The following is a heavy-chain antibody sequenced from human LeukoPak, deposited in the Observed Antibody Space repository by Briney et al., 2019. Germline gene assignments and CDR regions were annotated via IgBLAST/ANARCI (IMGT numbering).Heavy chain of an antibody. CDR2: IIPMVDSR. V-gene: IGHV1-69*10. Sequence: AASVTVSFQASGGIFLSYGFIWVRQAPGQGLAWVGRIIPMVDSRDRAQTFEDRDTIPADKASSTAYMELRSLRADDTGLYYCATYNVYHYETSDVMDVWGQGTTVSVFS. D-gene: IGHD3-22*01. CDR3: ATYNVYHYETSDVMDV. J-gene: IGHJ6*02. CDR1: GGIFLSYG.